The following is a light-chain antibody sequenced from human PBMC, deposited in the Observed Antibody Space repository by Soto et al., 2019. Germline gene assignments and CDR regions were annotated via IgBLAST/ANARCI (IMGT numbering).Light chain of an antibody. CDR3: QQRSRWPPMT. V-gene: IGKV3D-20*02. CDR2: GAS. J-gene: IGKJ5*01. Sequence: EIVLTQSPGTLSLSPGERAALSCRASQSVSSTYLAWYQQKPGQAPRLLIYGASSRASGVPARFSGSGSGTDFSLTISSLEPEDVAVYYCQQRSRWPPMTFGQGTRLEI. CDR1: QSVSSTY.